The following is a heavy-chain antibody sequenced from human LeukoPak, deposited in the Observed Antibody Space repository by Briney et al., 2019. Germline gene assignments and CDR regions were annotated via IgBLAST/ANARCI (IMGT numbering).Heavy chain of an antibody. J-gene: IGHJ5*02. CDR2: IYPGDSDT. V-gene: IGHV5-51*01. D-gene: IGHD5-18*01. Sequence: GESLKISCKASGYSFTTYWIGWVRQMPGKGLEWMGIIYPGDSDTRYSPSFQGHVTISADKSINTAYLQWSSLRASDTAMYYCATTAPAWGKGTLVTVSS. CDR1: GYSFTTYW. CDR3: ATTAPA.